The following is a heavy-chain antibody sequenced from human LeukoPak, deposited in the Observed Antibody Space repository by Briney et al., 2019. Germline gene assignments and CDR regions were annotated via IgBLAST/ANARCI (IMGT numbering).Heavy chain of an antibody. V-gene: IGHV4-31*03. D-gene: IGHD5-12*01. Sequence: SETLSLTCTVSGGSISSGGYYWSWIRQHPGKGLEWIGYIYYSGSTYHNPSLKSRVTISVDTSKNQFSLKLSSVTAADTAVYYCARGGHEGFDIWGQGTMVTVSS. J-gene: IGHJ3*02. CDR3: ARGGHEGFDI. CDR1: GGSISSGGYY. CDR2: IYYSGST.